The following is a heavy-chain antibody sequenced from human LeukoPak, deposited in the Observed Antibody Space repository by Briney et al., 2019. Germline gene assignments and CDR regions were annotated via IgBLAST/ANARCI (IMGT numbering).Heavy chain of an antibody. J-gene: IGHJ6*03. V-gene: IGHV1-18*01. CDR2: ISAYNGDT. CDR3: ARVNGPWIWNGGYMDV. CDR1: GYTFTNYG. Sequence: ASVKVSCKASGYTFTNYGITWVRQAPGQGLEWVGWISAYNGDTKYAQKLQGRVTMTTDTSTSATYMELRSLRSEDTAVYYCARVNGPWIWNGGYMDVWGKGTTVTVSS. D-gene: IGHD3-3*01.